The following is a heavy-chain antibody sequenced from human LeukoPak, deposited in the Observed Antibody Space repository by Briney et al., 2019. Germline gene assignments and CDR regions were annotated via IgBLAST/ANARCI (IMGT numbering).Heavy chain of an antibody. CDR2: IYHSGST. CDR3: ARNRARSFDI. D-gene: IGHD6-6*01. J-gene: IGHJ3*02. CDR1: GGSISSGLYS. Sequence: SETLSLTCDVSGGSISSGLYSWSWIRQPPGKGLEWIGYIYHSGSTYYNPSLKSRVTISVDRSKNQFSLKLSSVTAADTAVYYCARNRARSFDIWGQGTMVTVSS. V-gene: IGHV4-30-2*01.